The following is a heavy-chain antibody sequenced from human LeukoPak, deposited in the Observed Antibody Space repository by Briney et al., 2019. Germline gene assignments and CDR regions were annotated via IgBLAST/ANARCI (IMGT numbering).Heavy chain of an antibody. Sequence: SETLSLTCTVSGGSISSSSYYWAWIRQPPGKGLEWSGSIYYSGSTYYNPSLRSRVTISVDTSKNQFSLRLSSVTAADTAEYYCARLEQAGACSRWFDPWGQGTLVTVSS. V-gene: IGHV4-39*01. CDR2: IYYSGST. CDR1: GGSISSSSYY. D-gene: IGHD6-19*01. CDR3: ARLEQAGACSRWFDP. J-gene: IGHJ5*02.